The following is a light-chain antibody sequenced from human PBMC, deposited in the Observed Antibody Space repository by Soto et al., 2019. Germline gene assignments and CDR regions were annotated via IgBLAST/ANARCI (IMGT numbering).Light chain of an antibody. V-gene: IGKV1-8*01. CDR1: QGISSY. CDR3: QHYYHYPYT. J-gene: IGKJ2*01. CDR2: AAS. Sequence: AIRMTQSPSSFSASTGDRVTITCRASQGISSYLAWYQQKPGKAPKLLIYAASTLQSGVPSRFSGSGSGTDFTLTISCSQSADFATYYFQHYYHYPYTFGQGTNLEIK.